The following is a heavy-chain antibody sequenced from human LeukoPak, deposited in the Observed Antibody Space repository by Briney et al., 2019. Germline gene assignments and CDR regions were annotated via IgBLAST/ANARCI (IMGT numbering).Heavy chain of an antibody. CDR3: ARHSPYSSSYRIDY. CDR1: GYSFTSYW. D-gene: IGHD6-13*01. Sequence: GESLKISCKGSGYSFTSYWIGWVRQMPGKGLEWMGIIYPGDPDTRYSPSFQGQVTISADKSITTAYLQWSSLKASDTAMYYCARHSPYSSSYRIDYWGQGTLVTVSS. V-gene: IGHV5-51*01. J-gene: IGHJ4*02. CDR2: IYPGDPDT.